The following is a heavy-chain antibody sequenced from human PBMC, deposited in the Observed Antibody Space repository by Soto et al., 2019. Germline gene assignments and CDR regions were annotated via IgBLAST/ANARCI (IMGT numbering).Heavy chain of an antibody. D-gene: IGHD1-1*01. Sequence: QVQLVESGGGVVQPGRSLRLSCAASGFTFSSYGMHWVRQAPGKGLEWVAVIWYDGSNKHYADSVKGRFTISRDNSKNTLYLQMNILRAEDTAVYYCARTTGLNWFDPWGQGNLVTVS. CDR1: GFTFSSYG. CDR2: IWYDGSNK. CDR3: ARTTGLNWFDP. J-gene: IGHJ5*02. V-gene: IGHV3-33*01.